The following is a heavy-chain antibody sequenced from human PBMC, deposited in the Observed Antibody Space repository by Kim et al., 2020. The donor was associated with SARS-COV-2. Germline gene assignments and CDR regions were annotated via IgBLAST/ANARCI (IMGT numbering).Heavy chain of an antibody. CDR1: GDGVSSNSAA. D-gene: IGHD6-6*01. Sequence: SQTLSLTCAISGDGVSSNSAAWNWLRQSPSRGLEWLGRTYYRYKWCNDYAVSVKSRITINPDTSRNQFSLQLNSVTPEDTAVYYCARGTRVRGFDYWGQGTLVTVSS. CDR2: TYYRYKWCN. CDR3: ARGTRVRGFDY. V-gene: IGHV6-1*01. J-gene: IGHJ4*02.